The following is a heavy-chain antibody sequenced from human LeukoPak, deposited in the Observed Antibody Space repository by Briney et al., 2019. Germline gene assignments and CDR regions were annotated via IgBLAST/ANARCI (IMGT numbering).Heavy chain of an antibody. CDR2: ISSSSSYI. D-gene: IGHD1-26*01. V-gene: IGHV3-21*01. J-gene: IGHJ4*02. Sequence: GGSLRLSCAASGFTFSSYSMSWVRQAPGKGLEWVSSISSSSSYIYYADSAKGRFTISRDNAKNSLYLQMNSLRAEDTAVYYCARDRMGATGYFDYWGQGTLVTVSS. CDR3: ARDRMGATGYFDY. CDR1: GFTFSSYS.